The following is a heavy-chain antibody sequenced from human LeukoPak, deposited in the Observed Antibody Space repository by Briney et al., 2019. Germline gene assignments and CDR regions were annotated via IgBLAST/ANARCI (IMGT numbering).Heavy chain of an antibody. CDR1: GFTFSNYW. CDR3: ARLNGGGLTVRGEYSYHYMDV. Sequence: PGGSLRLSCAASGFTFSNYWMSWVRQAPGKGLEWVANIKQDGSEKYYVGSVKGRFTISRDNAKNSLYLQMNSLRAEDTAVYYCARLNGGGLTVRGEYSYHYMDVWGKGTTVTISS. CDR2: IKQDGSEK. D-gene: IGHD3-10*01. V-gene: IGHV3-7*01. J-gene: IGHJ6*03.